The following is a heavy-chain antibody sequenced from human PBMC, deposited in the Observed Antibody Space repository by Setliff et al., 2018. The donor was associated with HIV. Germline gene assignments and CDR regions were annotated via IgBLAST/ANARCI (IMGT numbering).Heavy chain of an antibody. J-gene: IGHJ4*02. CDR2: INDSGSI. CDR3: ARRPPLTTGREYYFDF. V-gene: IGHV4-34*01. CDR1: GGSFSGYD. D-gene: IGHD1-1*01. Sequence: SETLSLTCAVYGGSFSGYDRTWIRQPPGKGLEWIGEINDSGSINLSPSLKSRLTISIDTSKNQFSLKLNAVTAADTAVYYCARRPPLTTGREYYFDFWGQGTLVTV.